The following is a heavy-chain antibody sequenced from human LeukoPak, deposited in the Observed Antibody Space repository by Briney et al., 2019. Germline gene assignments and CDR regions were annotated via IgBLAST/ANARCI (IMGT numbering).Heavy chain of an antibody. D-gene: IGHD6-13*01. V-gene: IGHV3-30*02. CDR1: GFTFTTHD. Sequence: QPGGSLRLSCAASGFTFTTHDMHWVRQAPGKGLEWVTFIRYDGSNKYYADSVKGRFTISRYNSKNTLYLQMNSLRAEDTAVYYCAKTYSNSWTFDYWGQGTLVTVSS. CDR2: IRYDGSNK. CDR3: AKTYSNSWTFDY. J-gene: IGHJ4*02.